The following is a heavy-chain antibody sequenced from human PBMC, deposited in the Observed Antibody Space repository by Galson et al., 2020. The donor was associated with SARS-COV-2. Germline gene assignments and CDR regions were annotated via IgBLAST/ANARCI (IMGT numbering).Heavy chain of an antibody. J-gene: IGHJ4*02. CDR1: GFTFSSYA. D-gene: IGHD2-2*01. CDR2: ISYDGSNK. Sequence: GGSLRLSCAASGFTFSSYAMHWVRQAPGKGLEWVAVISYDGSNKYYADSVKGRFTISRDNSKNTLYLQMNSLRAEDTAVYYCAREIVVVPAGMFCDYWGQGTLVTVSS. CDR3: AREIVVVPAGMFCDY. V-gene: IGHV3-30*04.